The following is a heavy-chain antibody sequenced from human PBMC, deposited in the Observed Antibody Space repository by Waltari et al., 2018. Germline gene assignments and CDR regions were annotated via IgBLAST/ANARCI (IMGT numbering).Heavy chain of an antibody. CDR1: GYTFTSYY. J-gene: IGHJ4*02. CDR2: INPSGGNT. CDR3: ARDQGGDCFDY. V-gene: IGHV1-46*01. D-gene: IGHD2-21*02. Sequence: QVQLVQSGAEVKKPGASVKVSCKASGYTFTSYYMHWVRQAPGQGLEWMGIINPSGGNTSYAQKFQGRVTMTRDTSTSTVYMELGSLRSEDTAVYYCARDQGGDCFDYWGQGTLVTVSS.